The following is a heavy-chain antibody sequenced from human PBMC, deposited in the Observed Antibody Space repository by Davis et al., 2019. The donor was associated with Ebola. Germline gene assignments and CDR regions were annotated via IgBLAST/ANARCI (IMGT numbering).Heavy chain of an antibody. J-gene: IGHJ4*02. CDR2: ISGSGGST. CDR3: AKDHYAAIVVVVAATPDY. CDR1: GFTFSSYA. Sequence: PGESLKLSCAASGFTFSSYAMSWVRQAPGKGLEWVSAISGSGGSTYYADSVKGRFTISRDNSKQTLYLQMNSLRAEDTAVYYCAKDHYAAIVVVVAATPDYWGQGTLVTVSS. V-gene: IGHV3-23*01. D-gene: IGHD2-15*01.